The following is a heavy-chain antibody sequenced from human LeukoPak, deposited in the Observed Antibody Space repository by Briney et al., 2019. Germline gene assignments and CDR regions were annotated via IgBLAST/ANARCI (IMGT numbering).Heavy chain of an antibody. V-gene: IGHV4-61*05. Sequence: PSETLSLTCTVSGGSISSSSYYWGWIRQPPGKGLEWIGSIYYSGSTNYNSPLKSRVTISGDTSKNQFSLKLSSVTAADTALYYCARELKVGNTGYYFDYWGQGTLVTVSS. CDR1: GGSISSSSYY. CDR3: ARELKVGNTGYYFDY. J-gene: IGHJ4*02. D-gene: IGHD1-7*01. CDR2: IYYSGST.